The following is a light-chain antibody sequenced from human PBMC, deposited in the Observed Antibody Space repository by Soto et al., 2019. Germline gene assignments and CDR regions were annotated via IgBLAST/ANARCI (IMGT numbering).Light chain of an antibody. CDR3: SSFTSRNTWV. CDR1: SSDVGAYDY. V-gene: IGLV2-14*01. Sequence: QSALTQPASVSGSPGQSITISSTGSSSDVGAYDYVSWYQQHPGKAPKFMLYEVSNRPSGLSDRFSGSKSGNTASLTISGLQAEDEADYYCSSFTSRNTWVFGGGTKLTVL. J-gene: IGLJ3*02. CDR2: EVS.